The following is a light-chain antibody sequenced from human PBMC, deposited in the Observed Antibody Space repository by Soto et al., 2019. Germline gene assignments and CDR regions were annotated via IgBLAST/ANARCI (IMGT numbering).Light chain of an antibody. CDR1: QSVGSD. CDR3: QQRITWPLT. Sequence: EIVLTQSPATLSVSPGERATLSCRASQSVGSDLAWFQQKPGQAPRLLIYGVYTRATGIPARFSGSGSGTEFTLTISSLQSEDFAVYYCQQRITWPLTFGGGTKVEIK. V-gene: IGKV3-15*01. J-gene: IGKJ4*01. CDR2: GVY.